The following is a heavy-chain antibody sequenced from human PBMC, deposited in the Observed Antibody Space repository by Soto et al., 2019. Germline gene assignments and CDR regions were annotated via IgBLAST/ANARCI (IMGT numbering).Heavy chain of an antibody. Sequence: KGLECVGAISGSGGSTYYADSVKGRFTISRDNSKNTLYLQMNSLRAEDTAVYYCATDINFFFRAGDGVRDRSTVSAFLLNRSSDL. D-gene: IGHD3-3*01. CDR3: ATDINFFFRAGDGVRDRSTVSAFLLNRSSDL. V-gene: IGHV3-23*01. CDR2: ISGSGGST. J-gene: IGHJ2*01.